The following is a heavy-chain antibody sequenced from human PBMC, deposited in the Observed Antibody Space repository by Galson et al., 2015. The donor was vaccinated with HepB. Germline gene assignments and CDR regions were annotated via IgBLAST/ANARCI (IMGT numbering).Heavy chain of an antibody. D-gene: IGHD6-13*01. Sequence: SLRLSCAASGFTFSNAWMSWVRQAPGKGLEWVGRIKSKTDGGTTDYAAPVKGRFTISRDDSKNTLYLQMNSLKTEDTAVYYCTTDVLGSSSSWYYFDYWGQGTLVTVSS. CDR3: TTDVLGSSSSWYYFDY. CDR1: GFTFSNAW. J-gene: IGHJ4*02. V-gene: IGHV3-15*01. CDR2: IKSKTDGGTT.